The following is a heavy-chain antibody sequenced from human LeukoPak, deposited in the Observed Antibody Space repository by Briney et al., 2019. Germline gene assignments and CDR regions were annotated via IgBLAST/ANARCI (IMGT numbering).Heavy chain of an antibody. D-gene: IGHD4-17*01. J-gene: IGHJ4*02. CDR2: IGDSGSST. V-gene: IGHV3-23*01. Sequence: GGSLRLSCAASGFTFSSYAMNWVRQAPGEGLEWVSAIGDSGSSTYYADSVEGRFTISRDNSKNTLYLEMNSLRAEDTAVYYCAKRGAVTIKEGLDYWGQGTLVTVSS. CDR3: AKRGAVTIKEGLDY. CDR1: GFTFSSYA.